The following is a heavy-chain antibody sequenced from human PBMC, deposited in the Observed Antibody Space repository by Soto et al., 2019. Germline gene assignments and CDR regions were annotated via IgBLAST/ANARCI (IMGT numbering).Heavy chain of an antibody. CDR1: GFTFSSYG. D-gene: IGHD3-22*01. J-gene: IGHJ4*02. CDR2: IWYDGSNK. CDR3: ARDRAAYYYDSSGYYGYFFDY. Sequence: PGGSLRLSCAASGFTFSSYGMHWVRRAPCKGLGWVAVIWYDGSNKYYADSVKGRFTISRDNSKNTLYLQMNSLRAEDTAVYYCARDRAAYYYDSSGYYGYFFDYWGQGTLVTVYS. V-gene: IGHV3-33*01.